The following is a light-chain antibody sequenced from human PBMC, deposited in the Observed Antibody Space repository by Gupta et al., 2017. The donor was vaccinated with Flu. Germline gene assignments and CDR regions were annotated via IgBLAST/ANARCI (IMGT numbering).Light chain of an antibody. Sequence: DVQMTQSPSTLSASVGDRVTITCRASHSISIWLAWYQQKPGKAPKLLISKASTLESGVPSRFSGSGSGTEFTLTISSLQPEDFATYYCQEYNTYSITFGQGTRLDIK. V-gene: IGKV1-5*03. CDR1: HSISIW. J-gene: IGKJ5*01. CDR3: QEYNTYSIT. CDR2: KAS.